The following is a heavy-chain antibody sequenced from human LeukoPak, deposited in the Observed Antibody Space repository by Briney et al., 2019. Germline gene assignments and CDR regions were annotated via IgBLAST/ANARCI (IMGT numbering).Heavy chain of an antibody. Sequence: SETLSLTCTVSGGSISSSSYYWGWIRQPPGKGLEWIGSIYYSGSTYYNPSLKSRVTISVDTSKNQFSLKLSSVTAADTAVYYCARDPTTGANYYYYYYMDVWGKGTTVTVSS. CDR2: IYYSGST. CDR3: ARDPTTGANYYYYYYMDV. D-gene: IGHD4-17*01. CDR1: GGSISSSSYY. V-gene: IGHV4-39*07. J-gene: IGHJ6*03.